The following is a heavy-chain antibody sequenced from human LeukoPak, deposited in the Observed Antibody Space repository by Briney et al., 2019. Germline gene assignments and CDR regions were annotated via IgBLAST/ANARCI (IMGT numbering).Heavy chain of an antibody. CDR2: IIPILGIA. Sequence: SVKVSCKASGYTFTSYGISWVRKAPGQGLEWMGCIIPILGIANYAQKFQGRVTITADKSTSTAYMELSSLRSEDTAVYYCARDLGAATFDPWGQGTLVTVSS. D-gene: IGHD3-16*01. CDR3: ARDLGAATFDP. V-gene: IGHV1-69*10. J-gene: IGHJ5*02. CDR1: GYTFTSYG.